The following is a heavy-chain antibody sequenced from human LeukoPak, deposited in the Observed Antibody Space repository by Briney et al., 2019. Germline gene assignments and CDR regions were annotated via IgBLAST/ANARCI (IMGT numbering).Heavy chain of an antibody. CDR3: ARGPPYGPQHY. J-gene: IGHJ4*02. D-gene: IGHD4-17*01. Sequence: GASVKVSCKAFGYTFTNYEINWVRQATGQGLEWMGWINPNSGNTGYLQKFQGRVTITRKTSINTAYMDLSSLRSEDTAVYYCARGPPYGPQHYWGQGTLVTVSS. V-gene: IGHV1-8*03. CDR1: GYTFTNYE. CDR2: INPNSGNT.